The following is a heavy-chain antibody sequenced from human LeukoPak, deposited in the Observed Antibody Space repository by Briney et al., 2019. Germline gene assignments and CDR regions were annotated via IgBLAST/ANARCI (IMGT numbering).Heavy chain of an antibody. J-gene: IGHJ4*02. Sequence: PSETLSLTCTVSGGSISSYYWSWIRQPPGKGLEWIGYIYYSGSTNYNPSLKSRVTISVDTSKNQFSLKLSSVTAADTAVYYCAASQGSTMVRGVSYWGQGTLVTVSS. CDR3: AASQGSTMVRGVSY. D-gene: IGHD3-10*01. CDR2: IYYSGST. CDR1: GGSISSYY. V-gene: IGHV4-59*01.